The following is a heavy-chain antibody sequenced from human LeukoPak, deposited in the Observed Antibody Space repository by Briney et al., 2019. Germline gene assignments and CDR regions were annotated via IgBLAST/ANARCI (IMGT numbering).Heavy chain of an antibody. CDR2: IYYSGST. Sequence: PSETLSLTCTVSGGSISSSSYYWGWIRQPRGKGLEWIGSIYYSGSTYYNPSLKSRVTISVDTSKNQFSLKLSSVTAADTAVYYCARNTTHYYDTARRRGGAFHYWDQGTLVTVSS. J-gene: IGHJ4*02. CDR3: ARNTTHYYDTARRRGGAFHY. V-gene: IGHV4-39*01. CDR1: GGSISSSSYY. D-gene: IGHD3-22*01.